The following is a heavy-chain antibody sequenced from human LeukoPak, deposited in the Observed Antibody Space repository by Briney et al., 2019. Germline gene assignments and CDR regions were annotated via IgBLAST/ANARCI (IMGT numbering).Heavy chain of an antibody. D-gene: IGHD3-10*01. Sequence: GASVKVSCKASGYTFTGYYLHWVRQAPGQGLEWMGWISAYNGNTNYAQKLQGRVTMTTDTSTSTAYMELRSLRSDDTAVYYCARVPYGSGRPYYFDYWGQGTLVTVSS. J-gene: IGHJ4*02. CDR2: ISAYNGNT. CDR3: ARVPYGSGRPYYFDY. V-gene: IGHV1-18*04. CDR1: GYTFTGYY.